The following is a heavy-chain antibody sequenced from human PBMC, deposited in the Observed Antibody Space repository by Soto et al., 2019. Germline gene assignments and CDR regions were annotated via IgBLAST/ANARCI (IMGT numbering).Heavy chain of an antibody. CDR2: IYHSGST. V-gene: IGHV4-34*01. CDR1: GGPFSGYY. CDR3: ARGQVVAAQH. D-gene: IGHD2-15*01. Sequence: SETLSLTCAVYGGPFSGYYWSWIRQPPGKGLEWIGYIYHSGSTYYNPSLKSRVTISVDRSKNQFSLKLSSVTAADTAVYYCARGQVVAAQHWGQGTLVTVSS. J-gene: IGHJ4*02.